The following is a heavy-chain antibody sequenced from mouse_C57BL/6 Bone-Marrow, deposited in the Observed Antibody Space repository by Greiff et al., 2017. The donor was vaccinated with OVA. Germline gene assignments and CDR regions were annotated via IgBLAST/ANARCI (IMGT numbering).Heavy chain of an antibody. CDR2: IYPSDSET. J-gene: IGHJ1*03. CDR3: ARLEATGYFDV. V-gene: IGHV1-61*01. D-gene: IGHD1-1*02. Sequence: VKLQQPGAELVRPGSSVKLSCKASGYTFTSYWMDWVKQRPGQGLEWIGNIYPSDSETHYNQKFKDKATLTVDKSSSTAYMQLSSLTSEDSAVYYCARLEATGYFDVWGTGTTVTVSS. CDR1: GYTFTSYW.